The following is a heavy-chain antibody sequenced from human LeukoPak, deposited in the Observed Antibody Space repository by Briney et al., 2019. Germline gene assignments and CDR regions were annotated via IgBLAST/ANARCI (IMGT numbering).Heavy chain of an antibody. D-gene: IGHD6-13*01. J-gene: IGHJ4*02. CDR3: AKNAHNEAARLLGDY. Sequence: GGSLRLSCAAAGFTFSNYEMNWVRQAPGKGLECVADISGSGSRTYYADSVKGRFTISRDNSKNSLYLQMNNLRVEDTAVYYCAKNAHNEAARLLGDYWGQGTLVTVSS. V-gene: IGHV3-48*03. CDR1: GFTFSNYE. CDR2: ISGSGSRT.